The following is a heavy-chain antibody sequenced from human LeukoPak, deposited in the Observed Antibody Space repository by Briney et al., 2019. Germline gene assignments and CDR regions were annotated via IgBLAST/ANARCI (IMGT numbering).Heavy chain of an antibody. D-gene: IGHD2-2*01. CDR1: GYTFTSYA. Sequence: ASVKVSCKASGYTFTSYAMHWVRQAPGQRLEWMGWINAGNGNTKYSQEFQGRVTITRDTSASTAYMELSSLRSEDMAVYYCARGGLPNYCYYYMDVWGKGTTVTVSS. J-gene: IGHJ6*03. V-gene: IGHV1-3*03. CDR2: INAGNGNT. CDR3: ARGGLPNYCYYYMDV.